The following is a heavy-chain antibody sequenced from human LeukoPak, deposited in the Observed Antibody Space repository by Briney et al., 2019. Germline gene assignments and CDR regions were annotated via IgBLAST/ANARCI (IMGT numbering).Heavy chain of an antibody. CDR3: ARHLRGIAVAEDAFDI. Sequence: SETLSLTCTVSGGSISSSSYYWGWIRQPPGKGLEWIGSIYYSGSTYYNPSLKSRVTISVDTSKNQFSLKLSSVTAADTAVYYCARHLRGIAVAEDAFDIWGQGTMVTVSS. V-gene: IGHV4-39*01. D-gene: IGHD6-19*01. CDR2: IYYSGST. CDR1: GGSISSSSYY. J-gene: IGHJ3*02.